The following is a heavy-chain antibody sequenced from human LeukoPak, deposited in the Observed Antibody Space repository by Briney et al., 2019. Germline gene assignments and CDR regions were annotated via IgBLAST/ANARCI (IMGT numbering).Heavy chain of an antibody. D-gene: IGHD3-22*01. J-gene: IGHJ4*02. CDR3: AKCFYDSSGYYYFDY. V-gene: IGHV3-23*01. CDR1: GFTFSSYA. CDR2: ISGSGGNT. Sequence: GGSLRLYCAASGFTFSSYAMSWVRQAPGKGLEWVSAISGSGGNTYYADSVKGRFTISRDNSKNTLYLQMNSLRAEDTAVYYCAKCFYDSSGYYYFDYWGQGTPVTVSS.